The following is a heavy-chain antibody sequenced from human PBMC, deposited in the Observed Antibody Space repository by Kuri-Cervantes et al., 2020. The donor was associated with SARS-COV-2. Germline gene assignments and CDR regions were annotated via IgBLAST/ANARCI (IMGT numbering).Heavy chain of an antibody. CDR3: ARGAHHIRFRGEIDY. Sequence: SETLSLTCAVYGGSFSGYYWSWVRQPPGKGLEWIGEINHSGNTNYDPSLKSRVTISIDTSKNQFSLKLSSVTAADTAVYYCARGAHHIRFRGEIDYWSQGALVTVSS. CDR1: GGSFSGYY. V-gene: IGHV4-34*01. D-gene: IGHD3-3*01. CDR2: INHSGNT. J-gene: IGHJ4*02.